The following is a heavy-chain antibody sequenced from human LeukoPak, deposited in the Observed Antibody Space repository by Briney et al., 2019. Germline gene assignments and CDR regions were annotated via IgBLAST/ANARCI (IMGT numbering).Heavy chain of an antibody. D-gene: IGHD2-2*01. V-gene: IGHV1-46*03. CDR3: ARDTSSTSRLIY. J-gene: IGHJ4*02. CDR2: INPSGGSK. CDR1: GSPFPRDD. Sequence: GASGKVSFKASGSPFPRDDIAGGRPAPGQGLGWKGIINPSGGSKSYAQKFQGRVTMTRDTSTSTVYMELSSLRSEDTAVYYCARDTSSTSRLIYWGQGTLVTVSS.